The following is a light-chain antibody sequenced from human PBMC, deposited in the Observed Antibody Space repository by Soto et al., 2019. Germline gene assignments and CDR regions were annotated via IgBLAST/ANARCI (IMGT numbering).Light chain of an antibody. Sequence: EIVLTQSPGTLSLSPGERATLSCRASQGVSSSYLAWYQQKPGQPPRLLIYGASSRATGVPDRFIGSGSGTNFTFTITRLEPEEFAVYYCQHYRTSFGGGTKVEIK. CDR3: QHYRTS. J-gene: IGKJ4*01. CDR1: QGVSSSY. CDR2: GAS. V-gene: IGKV3-20*01.